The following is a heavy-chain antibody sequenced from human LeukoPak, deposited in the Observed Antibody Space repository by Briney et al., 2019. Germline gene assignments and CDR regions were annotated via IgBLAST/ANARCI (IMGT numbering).Heavy chain of an antibody. D-gene: IGHD2-2*01. CDR2: IKSKAASATT. CDR3: TTGGPAVPAAIDGVDV. J-gene: IGHJ6*02. CDR1: GFTLSNAW. Sequence: GGSLTLSWSASGFTLSNAWMSWVRQARGEGREWVGRIKSKAASATTDYSAPVQGRFTFSCQDSKHTLDLQMNSLQTEDPAVYYCTTGGPAVPAAIDGVDVWGQGTTVTVSS. V-gene: IGHV3-15*01.